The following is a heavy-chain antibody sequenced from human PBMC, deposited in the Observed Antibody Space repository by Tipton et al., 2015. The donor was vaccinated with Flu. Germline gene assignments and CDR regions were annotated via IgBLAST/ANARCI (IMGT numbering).Heavy chain of an antibody. CDR2: ISHRGTT. J-gene: IGHJ4*02. Sequence: TLSLTCTVSGVSMNSDSFGAWIRQSPGKGLEWIGTISHRGTTFYTPSLKSRVTMAVDTSTNQFSLRLTSVTAADSAVYYCARLPESTSYFDSWGQGILVTVSS. V-gene: IGHV4-38-2*02. CDR3: ARLPESTSYFDS. CDR1: GVSMNSDSF. D-gene: IGHD5-24*01.